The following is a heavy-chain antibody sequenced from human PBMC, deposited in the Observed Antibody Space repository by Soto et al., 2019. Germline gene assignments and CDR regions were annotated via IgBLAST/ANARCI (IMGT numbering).Heavy chain of an antibody. CDR3: ARHSERDYYEPFKAFDI. V-gene: IGHV5-51*01. Sequence: PGESLKISCKGSGYSFTSYWIGWVRQMPGKGLEWMGIIYPGDSDTRYSPSFQGQVTISADKSISTAYLQWSSLKASDTAMYYCARHSERDYYEPFKAFDIWGQVTMFTVSS. CDR1: GYSFTSYW. CDR2: IYPGDSDT. J-gene: IGHJ3*02. D-gene: IGHD3-22*01.